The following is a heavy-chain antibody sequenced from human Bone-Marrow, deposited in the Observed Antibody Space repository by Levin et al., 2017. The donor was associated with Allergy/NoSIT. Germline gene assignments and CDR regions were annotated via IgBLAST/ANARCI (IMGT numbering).Heavy chain of an antibody. V-gene: IGHV4-34*01. D-gene: IGHD5-12*01. Sequence: SETLSLTCAVYGGSFSGYYWSWIRQPPGKGLEWIGEINHSGSTNYNPSLKSRVTISVDTSKNQFSLKLSSVTAADTAVYYCASLLCKDPISGYDAYFDYWGQGTLVTVSS. CDR3: ASLLCKDPISGYDAYFDY. CDR1: GGSFSGYY. J-gene: IGHJ4*02. CDR2: INHSGST.